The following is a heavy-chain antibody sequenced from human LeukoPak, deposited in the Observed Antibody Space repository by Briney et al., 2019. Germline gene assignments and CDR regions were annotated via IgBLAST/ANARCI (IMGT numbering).Heavy chain of an antibody. CDR3: TIRGIPVPH. Sequence: GGSLRLSCAVPGFTFSGYLMSWVRQAPGPGLEWVSTITGNGDNTYYADSVKGRFSISRDNSKHTLYLQMNSLSAEDTAIYYCTIRGIPVPHWGQGALVTFST. J-gene: IGHJ4*02. D-gene: IGHD3-16*01. V-gene: IGHV3-23*01. CDR1: GFTFSGYL. CDR2: ITGNGDNT.